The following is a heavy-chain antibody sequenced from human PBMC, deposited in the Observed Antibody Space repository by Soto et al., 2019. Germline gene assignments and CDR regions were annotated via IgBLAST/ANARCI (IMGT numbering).Heavy chain of an antibody. J-gene: IGHJ6*02. V-gene: IGHV1-69*06. D-gene: IGHD3-16*02. CDR2: IIPIFGTA. Sequence: SLQVSCKASGGTFSSYAISWVRQAPGQGLEWMGGIIPIFGTANYAQKFQGRVTITADKSTSTAYMELSSLRSEDTAVYYCARRYLGYYYGMDVWGQGTTVTGSS. CDR3: ARRYLGYYYGMDV. CDR1: GGTFSSYA.